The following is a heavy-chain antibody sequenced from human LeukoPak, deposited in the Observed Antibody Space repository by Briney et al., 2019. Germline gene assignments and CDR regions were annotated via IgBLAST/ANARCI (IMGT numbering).Heavy chain of an antibody. CDR3: ARALIAHYYYYYMDV. Sequence: GGSLRLSCAASGFTFSSYEMNWVRQAPGKGLEWVSYISGSASTIYYADSMKGRFTISRDNAKNSLYLQMNSLRAEDTAVYYCARALIAHYYYYYMDVWGTGTTVTVSS. V-gene: IGHV3-48*03. J-gene: IGHJ6*03. CDR2: ISGSASTI. CDR1: GFTFSSYE. D-gene: IGHD2-8*01.